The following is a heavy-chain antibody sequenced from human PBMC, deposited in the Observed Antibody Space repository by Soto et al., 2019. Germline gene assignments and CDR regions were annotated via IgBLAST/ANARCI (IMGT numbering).Heavy chain of an antibody. D-gene: IGHD6-6*01. CDR3: ARYSSSWDY. Sequence: QVQLVESGGGVVQPGKSLRLSCAASGFTFSSYGMHWVRQAPGKGLDWVAVIWHDGTKKYYADSVKGRLTISRDNSKNTLNLQMNSLRDEDTAVYYCARYSSSWDYWGQGTLVTVSS. J-gene: IGHJ4*02. V-gene: IGHV3-33*01. CDR1: GFTFSSYG. CDR2: IWHDGTKK.